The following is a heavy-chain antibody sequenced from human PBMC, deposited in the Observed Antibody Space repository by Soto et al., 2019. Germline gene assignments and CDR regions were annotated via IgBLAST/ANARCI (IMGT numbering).Heavy chain of an antibody. Sequence: EVQLVEYGGGLVQPGGSLILSCAASGFSISSYCMNWVRQAPGKGLEWVAILRKDGSEKYDVDSVKGRFTISRDNAKNALYLQMNSPRAEDTAVYYCAGGSGWLSDYWGRGTLVTVSS. V-gene: IGHV3-7*03. D-gene: IGHD6-19*01. CDR2: LRKDGSEK. CDR3: AGGSGWLSDY. J-gene: IGHJ4*02. CDR1: GFSISSYC.